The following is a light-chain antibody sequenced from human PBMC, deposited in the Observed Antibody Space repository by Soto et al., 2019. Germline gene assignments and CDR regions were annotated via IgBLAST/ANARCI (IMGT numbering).Light chain of an antibody. CDR1: QSVSSNY. V-gene: IGKV3-20*01. J-gene: IGKJ1*01. CDR2: GAS. CDR3: QLYASLPRR. Sequence: GAVSLYKGERATLSCRASQSVSSNYLAWYQQKPGQGPRLLIYGASSRATGIPDRFSGSGSGTDFTLIISRLEPEDCARYCCQLYASLPRRFCQGTNVDIK.